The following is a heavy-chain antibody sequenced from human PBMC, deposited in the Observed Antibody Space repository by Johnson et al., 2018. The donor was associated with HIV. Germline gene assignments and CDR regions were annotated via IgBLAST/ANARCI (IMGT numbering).Heavy chain of an antibody. CDR3: ARDGRDLVTRGAFDI. Sequence: VQLVESGGGLAKPAWSPRLSCAASGFTVSSNYMSWVRQAPGKGLEWVSVIYSGGSTYYADSVKGRFTISRDNSKNTVYLQMNSLRPEDTAVYYCARDGRDLVTRGAFDIWGQGTVVTVSS. CDR1: GFTVSSNY. V-gene: IGHV3-66*02. J-gene: IGHJ3*02. D-gene: IGHD5-18*01. CDR2: IYSGGST.